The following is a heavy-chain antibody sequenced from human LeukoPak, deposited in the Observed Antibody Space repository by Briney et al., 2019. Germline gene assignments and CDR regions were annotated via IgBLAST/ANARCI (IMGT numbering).Heavy chain of an antibody. CDR3: ARGRWELLRFWFDP. J-gene: IGHJ5*02. Sequence: SETLPLTCAVYGGSLSGYYWSWIRQPPGKGLEWIGEINHSGSTNYNPSLKSRVTISVDTSKNQFSLKLSSVTAADTAVYYCARGRWELLRFWFDPWGQGTLVTVSS. V-gene: IGHV4-34*01. CDR2: INHSGST. CDR1: GGSLSGYY. D-gene: IGHD1-26*01.